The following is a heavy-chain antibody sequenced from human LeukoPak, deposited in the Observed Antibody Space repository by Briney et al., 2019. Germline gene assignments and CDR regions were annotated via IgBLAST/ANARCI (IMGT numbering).Heavy chain of an antibody. J-gene: IGHJ1*01. CDR2: IKQDGSEK. CDR1: GFTFSSYW. CDR3: ANPIAVAGTDFQH. D-gene: IGHD6-19*01. Sequence: GGSLRLSCAASGFTFSSYWMSWVRQAPGKGLEWVANIKQDGSEKYYVDSLKGRFTISRDNSKNTLYLQMNSLRAEDTAVYYCANPIAVAGTDFQHWGQGTLVIASS. V-gene: IGHV3-7*05.